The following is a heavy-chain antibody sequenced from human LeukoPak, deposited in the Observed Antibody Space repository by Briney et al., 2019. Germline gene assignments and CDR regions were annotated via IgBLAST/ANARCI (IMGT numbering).Heavy chain of an antibody. CDR1: GGSISSYY. J-gene: IGHJ4*02. Sequence: SETLSLTCTVSGGSISSYYWSWIRQPPGKGLEWIGYIYYSGSTNYNPSLKSRVTISVDTSKNQFSLKLSSVTAADTAVYYCARLSVAGIDYWGQGTLVTVSS. V-gene: IGHV4-59*08. D-gene: IGHD6-19*01. CDR3: ARLSVAGIDY. CDR2: IYYSGST.